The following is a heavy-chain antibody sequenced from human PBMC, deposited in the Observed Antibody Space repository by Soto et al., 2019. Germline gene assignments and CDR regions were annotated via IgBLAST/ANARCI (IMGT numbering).Heavy chain of an antibody. J-gene: IGHJ3*02. CDR1: GFTFSSYS. Sequence: GGSLRLSCAASGFTFSSYSMNWVRQAPGKGLEWVSSISSSSSYIYYADSVKGRFTISRDNAKNSLYLQMNSLRAEDTAVYYCARDGDTRGIVGATDAFDIWGQGTMVTVSS. CDR3: ARDGDTRGIVGATDAFDI. D-gene: IGHD1-26*01. V-gene: IGHV3-21*01. CDR2: ISSSSSYI.